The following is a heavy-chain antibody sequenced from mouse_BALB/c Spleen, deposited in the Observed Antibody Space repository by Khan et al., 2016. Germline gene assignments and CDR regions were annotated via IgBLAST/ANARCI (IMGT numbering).Heavy chain of an antibody. V-gene: IGHV5-6-3*01. CDR1: GFTFSTYG. J-gene: IGHJ4*01. D-gene: IGHD1-1*01. CDR3: EREDHDGSSDAIDD. CDR2: INGNGGSI. Sequence: EVELVESGGGLVQPGGSLKLSCAASGFTFSTYGMSWVRQTPDKRLELVAIINGNGGSIYYSDSVTGRFTISRDNAKNTLYLQMSRLKSEDPAMYYCEREDHDGSSDAIDDSGKGTSVTVSS.